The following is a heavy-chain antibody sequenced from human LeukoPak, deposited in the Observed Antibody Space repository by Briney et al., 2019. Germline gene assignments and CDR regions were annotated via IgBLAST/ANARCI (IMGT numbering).Heavy chain of an antibody. Sequence: PSETLSLTCAVSGGSISSGGYSWSWIRQPPGKGLEWIGYIYHSGSTYYNPSLKSRVTISVDRSKNQFSLKLSFVTAADTAVYYCARGDYDILTGFRGFDYWGQGTLVTVSS. CDR1: GGSISSGGYS. CDR3: ARGDYDILTGFRGFDY. J-gene: IGHJ4*02. D-gene: IGHD3-9*01. V-gene: IGHV4-30-2*01. CDR2: IYHSGST.